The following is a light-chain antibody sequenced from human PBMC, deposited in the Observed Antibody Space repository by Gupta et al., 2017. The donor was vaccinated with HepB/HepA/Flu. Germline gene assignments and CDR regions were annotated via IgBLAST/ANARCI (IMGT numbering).Light chain of an antibody. J-gene: IGKJ2*01. V-gene: IGKV3-20*01. CDR1: QRVRSSY. Sequence: VLTQSQRTLSLSAGERATLSCRASQRVRSSYLAWYQQKPGQAPRLLIYGASSRATGIPDRFSGSGSGTDFTLTISRLEPEDFAVYYCQHHGSSPRNFGQGTKLAIK. CDR3: QHHGSSPRN. CDR2: GAS.